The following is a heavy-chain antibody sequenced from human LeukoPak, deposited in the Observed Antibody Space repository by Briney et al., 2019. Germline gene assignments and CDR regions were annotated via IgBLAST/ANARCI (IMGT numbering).Heavy chain of an antibody. CDR3: AKGKFTMIALGYFDY. D-gene: IGHD3-22*01. CDR1: GFTLSRYN. V-gene: IGHV3-21*04. Sequence: GGSLRLSCAASGFTLSRYNMNWVRQAPGKGPEWVSSISSTSSYIYYADSVKGRFTISRDNSKNTLYLQMNSLRAEDTAVYYCAKGKFTMIALGYFDYWGQGTLVTVSS. CDR2: ISSTSSYI. J-gene: IGHJ4*02.